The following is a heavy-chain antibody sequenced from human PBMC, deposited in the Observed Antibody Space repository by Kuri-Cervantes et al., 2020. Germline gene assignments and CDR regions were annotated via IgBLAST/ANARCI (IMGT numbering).Heavy chain of an antibody. CDR2: IIPIFGTA. J-gene: IGHJ4*02. CDR3: ARDSVSSFWSGYYFGSYDDY. Sequence: SVKVSCKASGGTFSSYAISWVRQAPGQGLEWMGGIIPIFGTANYAQKFQGRVTIIADESTSTAYMELSGLRSEDTAVYYCARDSVSSFWSGYYFGSYDDYWGQGTLVTVSS. D-gene: IGHD3-3*01. V-gene: IGHV1-69*13. CDR1: GGTFSSYA.